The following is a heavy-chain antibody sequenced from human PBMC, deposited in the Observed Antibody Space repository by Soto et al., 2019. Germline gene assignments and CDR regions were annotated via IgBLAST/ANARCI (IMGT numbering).Heavy chain of an antibody. Sequence: PGGSLRLSCAASGFTFSSYAMSWVRQAPGKGLEWVSAISGSGGSTYYADSVKGRFTISRDNSKNTLYLQMNSLRAEDTAVYYCAKYYYDNSVYYDLSPYFDYWGQGALVTVSS. V-gene: IGHV3-23*01. CDR2: ISGSGGST. CDR3: AKYYYDNSVYYDLSPYFDY. CDR1: GFTFSSYA. J-gene: IGHJ4*02. D-gene: IGHD3-22*01.